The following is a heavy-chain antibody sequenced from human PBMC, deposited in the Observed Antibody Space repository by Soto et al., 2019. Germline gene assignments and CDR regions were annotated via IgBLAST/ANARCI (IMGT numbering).Heavy chain of an antibody. CDR3: ARCTVWFGDPLPSMDY. CDR1: GYAFTGYY. V-gene: IGHV1-2*04. CDR2: INPNSGGT. J-gene: IGHJ4*02. Sequence: ASVKVSCKASGYAFTGYYIHWVRQAPGQGLEWVGSINPNSGGTNYAQKFQAWVTMTRDTSISTAYVELSSLKSDDTAVYYCARCTVWFGDPLPSMDYWGQGTLVTVSS. D-gene: IGHD3-10*01.